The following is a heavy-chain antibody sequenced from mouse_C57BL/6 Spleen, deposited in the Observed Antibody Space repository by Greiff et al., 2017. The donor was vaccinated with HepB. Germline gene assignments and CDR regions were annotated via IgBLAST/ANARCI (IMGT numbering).Heavy chain of an antibody. D-gene: IGHD1-1*01. V-gene: IGHV1-55*01. Sequence: VQLQQPGAELVKPGASVKMSCKASGYTFTSYLITWVKQRPGQGLEWIGDIYPGSGSTNYNEKFKSKATLTVDTSSSTAYMQLSSLTSEDSAVYYCARYYYGSSSYWYFDVWGTGTTVTVSS. CDR1: GYTFTSYL. J-gene: IGHJ1*03. CDR3: ARYYYGSSSYWYFDV. CDR2: IYPGSGST.